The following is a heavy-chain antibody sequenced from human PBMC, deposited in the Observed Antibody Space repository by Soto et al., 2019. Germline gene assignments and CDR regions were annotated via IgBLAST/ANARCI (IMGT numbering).Heavy chain of an antibody. J-gene: IGHJ4*02. V-gene: IGHV3-15*01. D-gene: IGHD1-26*01. CDR2: VKSKSDGATT. CDR1: GFTFSNVW. Sequence: EVRLVESGGGLVKPGGSLRLSCAASGFTFSNVWMSWVRQAPGKGLEWVGRVKSKSDGATTDYAAPGKGRFTVSRDDSQNTLSLQMDSLKIEDTAVYFCTTAAGGMWGADYWGQGTPVTVSS. CDR3: TTAAGGMWGADY.